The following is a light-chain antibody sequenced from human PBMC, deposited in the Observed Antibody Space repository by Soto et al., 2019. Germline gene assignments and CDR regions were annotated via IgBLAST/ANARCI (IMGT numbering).Light chain of an antibody. J-gene: IGLJ1*01. Sequence: QSLLTQPASVSGCPGQSITISCTGTSSDVGSYNFVAWYQQLPGKAPKLMIYEVSNRPSGVSNRFSGSKSGNTASLTISGLQAEDEADYYCSSYTTSSNYVFGSGTKVTVL. V-gene: IGLV2-14*01. CDR2: EVS. CDR3: SSYTTSSNYV. CDR1: SSDVGSYNF.